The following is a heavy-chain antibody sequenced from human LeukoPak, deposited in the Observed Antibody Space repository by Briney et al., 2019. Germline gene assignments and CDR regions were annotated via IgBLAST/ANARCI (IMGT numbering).Heavy chain of an antibody. V-gene: IGHV3-11*01. CDR1: GFTFSDYY. J-gene: IGHJ3*02. D-gene: IGHD2-15*01. CDR3: ARDQYPMRYCSGGSCYSSDAFDI. CDR2: ISSSGSTI. Sequence: GGSLRLSCAASGFTFSDYYMSWIRQAPGKGLEWVSYISSSGSTIYYADSVKGRFTISRDNAKNSLYLQMNSLRAEDTAVYYCARDQYPMRYCSGGSCYSSDAFDIWGQGTMVTVSS.